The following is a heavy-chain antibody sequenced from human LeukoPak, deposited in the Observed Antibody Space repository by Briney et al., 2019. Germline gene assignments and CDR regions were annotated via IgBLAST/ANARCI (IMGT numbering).Heavy chain of an antibody. CDR2: INHSGST. V-gene: IGHV4-34*01. CDR3: ARDYGDYGYYYYGMDV. CDR1: GGSFSGYY. Sequence: PSETLSLTCAVYGGSFSGYYWSWIRQPPGKGLEWIGEINHSGSTNYNPSLKSRVTISVDTSKNQFSLKLSSVTAADTAVYYCARDYGDYGYYYYGMDVWGQGTTVTVSS. D-gene: IGHD4-17*01. J-gene: IGHJ6*02.